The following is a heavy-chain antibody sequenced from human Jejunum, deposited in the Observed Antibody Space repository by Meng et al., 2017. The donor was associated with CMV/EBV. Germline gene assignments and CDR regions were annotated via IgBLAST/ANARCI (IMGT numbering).Heavy chain of an antibody. V-gene: IGHV3-23*01. Sequence: FSNNAKNWGRQAPGKGLEWVSGTSSKGGTTYYADCVKGRFTISRDNAKETVYLEMNSLRDEDTAVYYCAKAPATSDIAARHFDYWGQGTLVTVSS. D-gene: IGHD6-6*01. CDR2: TSSKGGTT. CDR1: FSNNA. CDR3: AKAPATSDIAARHFDY. J-gene: IGHJ4*02.